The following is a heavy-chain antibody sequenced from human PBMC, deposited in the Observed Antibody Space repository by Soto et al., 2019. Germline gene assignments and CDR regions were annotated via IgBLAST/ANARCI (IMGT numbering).Heavy chain of an antibody. CDR3: ARDTVHCSSTSCPYGMDV. CDR2: ISSSRSPI. V-gene: IGHV3-48*02. Sequence: PGGSLSLSCAASGFTFSSYSMNWVRQAPGKGLEWVSYISSSRSPIYYADSVKGRFTISRDNAKNSLYLQMNSLRDEDTAVYYCARDTVHCSSTSCPYGMDVWGQGTTVTVSS. CDR1: GFTFSSYS. J-gene: IGHJ6*02. D-gene: IGHD2-2*01.